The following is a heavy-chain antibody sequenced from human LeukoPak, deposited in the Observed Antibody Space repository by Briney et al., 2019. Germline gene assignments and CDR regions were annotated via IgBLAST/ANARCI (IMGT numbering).Heavy chain of an antibody. D-gene: IGHD3-10*01. J-gene: IGHJ3*02. CDR2: IYYSGST. V-gene: IGHV4-59*08. CDR1: GGSISSYY. CDR3: ARHVAMIRGADAFDI. Sequence: SETLSLTCTVSGGSISSYYWSWIRQPPGKGLEWIGYIYYSGSTNDNPSLKSRVTISVDTSKNQFSLDLSSVTAADTAVYYCARHVAMIRGADAFDIWGQGTMVTVSS.